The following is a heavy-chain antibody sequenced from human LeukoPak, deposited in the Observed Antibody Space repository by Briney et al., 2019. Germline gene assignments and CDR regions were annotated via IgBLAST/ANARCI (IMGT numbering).Heavy chain of an antibody. CDR3: ARRYCSSTSCMWSARGAFDI. Sequence: SETLSLTCTVSGVSISSSSYYWGWIRQPPGKGLEWIGSIYYSASTYYNPSLKSRVTISVDTSKNQFSLKLSSVTAADTAVYYCARRYCSSTSCMWSARGAFDIWGQGTMVTVSS. J-gene: IGHJ3*02. V-gene: IGHV4-39*07. CDR2: IYYSAST. CDR1: GVSISSSSYY. D-gene: IGHD2-2*01.